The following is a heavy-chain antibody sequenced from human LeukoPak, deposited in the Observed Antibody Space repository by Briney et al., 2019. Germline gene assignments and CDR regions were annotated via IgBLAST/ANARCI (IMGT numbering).Heavy chain of an antibody. CDR1: GFTFSSYA. D-gene: IGHD3-9*01. CDR2: ISGSGGST. Sequence: GGSLRLSCAASGFTFSSYAMSWVRQAPGKGLEWVSAISGSGGSTYYADSVKGRFTISRDNSKNTLYLQMNSLRAEDTAVYYCAKDWYYDISTGLDYWGQGTLVTVSS. CDR3: AKDWYYDISTGLDY. J-gene: IGHJ4*02. V-gene: IGHV3-23*01.